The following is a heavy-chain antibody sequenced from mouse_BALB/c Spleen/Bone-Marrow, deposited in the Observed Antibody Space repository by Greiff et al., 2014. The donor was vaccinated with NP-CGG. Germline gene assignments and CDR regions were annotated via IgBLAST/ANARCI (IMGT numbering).Heavy chain of an antibody. CDR2: INPNNGGT. D-gene: IGHD2-2*01. CDR1: GYTFTEYT. V-gene: IGHV1-18*01. CDR3: ARSYGYERSWFAY. J-gene: IGHJ3*01. Sequence: SGPEVVKPGASVKISCKTSGYTFTEYTMHWVKQSHGKSLEWIGGINPNNGGTTYNQKFKGKATLTVDKSSNTAYMELRSLTSEDSAVYYCARSYGYERSWFAYWGQGTLVTVSA.